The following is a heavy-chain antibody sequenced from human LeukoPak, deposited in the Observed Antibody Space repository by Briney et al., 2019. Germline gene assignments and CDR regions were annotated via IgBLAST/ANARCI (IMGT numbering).Heavy chain of an antibody. Sequence: SETLSLTCAVYGGSFSGYYWSCIREPPGKGLEWIGEINHSGSTNYNPSLKSRVTISVDTSKNQFSLKLSSVTAADTAVYYCARAQGIYYFDYWGQGTLVTVSS. CDR2: INHSGST. D-gene: IGHD6-13*01. CDR1: GGSFSGYY. V-gene: IGHV4-34*01. J-gene: IGHJ4*02. CDR3: ARAQGIYYFDY.